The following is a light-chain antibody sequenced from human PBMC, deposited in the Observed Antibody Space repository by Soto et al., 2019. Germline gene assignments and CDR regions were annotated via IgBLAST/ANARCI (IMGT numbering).Light chain of an antibody. Sequence: DIQMTQSPSPLSGSVGDRVTLTCRASQTISSWLAWYQQKPGKAPKLLIYKASSLESGVPSRFSGSGSGTEFTLTISSLQPDDFATYYCQQYNSYPWTFGQGTKVDIK. CDR2: KAS. V-gene: IGKV1-5*03. J-gene: IGKJ1*01. CDR3: QQYNSYPWT. CDR1: QTISSW.